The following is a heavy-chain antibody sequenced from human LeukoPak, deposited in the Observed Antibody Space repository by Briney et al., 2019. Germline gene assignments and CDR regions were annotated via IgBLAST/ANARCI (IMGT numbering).Heavy chain of an antibody. Sequence: PGGSLRLSCAASGFTFSSYWMSWVRQAPGKGLEWVANIKQDGSEKYYVDSVKGRFTISRDNAKNSLYLQMNSLRAKDTAVYYCARHPDYYGSGSPSFDPWGQGTLVTVSS. J-gene: IGHJ5*02. CDR1: GFTFSSYW. D-gene: IGHD3-10*01. CDR3: ARHPDYYGSGSPSFDP. V-gene: IGHV3-7*01. CDR2: IKQDGSEK.